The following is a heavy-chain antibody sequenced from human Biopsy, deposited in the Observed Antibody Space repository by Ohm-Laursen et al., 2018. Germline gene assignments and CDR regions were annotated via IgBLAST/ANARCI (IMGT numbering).Heavy chain of an antibody. CDR1: GGTFSNYG. Sequence: SVKVSCKAPGGTFSNYGVNWVRQAPGQGLEWLGGNIPILGTGNYAQKFQDRVTVAADTSTSTATMELRSLRSDDTAMYYCATKLTGYFHHWGQGTTVTVSS. V-gene: IGHV1-69*06. CDR2: NIPILGTG. D-gene: IGHD1-26*01. J-gene: IGHJ6*02. CDR3: ATKLTGYFHH.